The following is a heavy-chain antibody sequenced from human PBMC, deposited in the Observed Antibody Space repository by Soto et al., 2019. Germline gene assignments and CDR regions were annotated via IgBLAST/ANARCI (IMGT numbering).Heavy chain of an antibody. CDR2: IYSGGST. V-gene: IGHV3-53*04. CDR3: ARGGSRAPDFYYMDV. D-gene: IGHD2-15*01. J-gene: IGHJ6*03. CDR1: GFTVSSNY. Sequence: GGSLRLSCAASGFTVSSNYMSWVRQAPGKGLEWVSVIYSGGSTYYADSVKGRFTISRHNSKNTLYLQMNSLRAEDTAVYYCARGGSRAPDFYYMDVWGKGTTVTVSS.